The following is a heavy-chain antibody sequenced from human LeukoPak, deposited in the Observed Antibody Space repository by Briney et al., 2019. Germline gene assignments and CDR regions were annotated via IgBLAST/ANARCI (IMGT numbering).Heavy chain of an antibody. Sequence: PGGSLRLSCSASGFTFSRYAMHWVRQAPGKGLEYVSAISSNGGSTYYGDSVKGRFTISRDNSKNTLYLQMSSLRAEDTAVYYCVKARGIQLWSPGDYWGQGTLVTVSS. CDR2: ISSNGGST. D-gene: IGHD5-18*01. CDR3: VKARGIQLWSPGDY. CDR1: GFTFSRYA. J-gene: IGHJ4*02. V-gene: IGHV3-64D*09.